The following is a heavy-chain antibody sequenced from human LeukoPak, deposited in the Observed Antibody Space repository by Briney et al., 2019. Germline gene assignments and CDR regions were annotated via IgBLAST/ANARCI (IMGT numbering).Heavy chain of an antibody. CDR2: ISSSSSYI. V-gene: IGHV3-21*01. Sequence: GGSLRLSCAASGFTFSSYNMNWVRQAPGKGLEWVSSISSSSSYIYYADSVKGRFTISRHNAKNSLYLQMNSLRAEDTAVYYCARPRGNVEMARIPFDYWGQGTLVTVSS. CDR1: GFTFSSYN. CDR3: ARPRGNVEMARIPFDY. J-gene: IGHJ4*02. D-gene: IGHD5-24*01.